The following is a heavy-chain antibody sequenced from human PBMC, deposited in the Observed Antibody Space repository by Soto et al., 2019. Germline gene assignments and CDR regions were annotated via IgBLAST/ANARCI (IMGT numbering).Heavy chain of an antibody. Sequence: PGGSLRLSCAASGFTFSSYGMHWVRQAPGKGLEWVAVIWYDGSNKYYADSVKGRFTISRDNSKNTLYLQMNSLRAEDTAVYYCARPQKTAVGPAAIIPIYYYYGMDVWGQGTTVTVSS. V-gene: IGHV3-33*01. CDR1: GFTFSSYG. CDR3: ARPQKTAVGPAAIIPIYYYYGMDV. CDR2: IWYDGSNK. D-gene: IGHD2-2*01. J-gene: IGHJ6*02.